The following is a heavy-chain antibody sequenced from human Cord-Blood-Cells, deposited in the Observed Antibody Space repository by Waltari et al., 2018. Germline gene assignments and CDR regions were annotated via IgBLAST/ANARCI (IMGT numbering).Heavy chain of an antibody. CDR1: GGSFSGYY. Sequence: QVQLQQWGAGLLKPSETLSLTCAVYGGSFSGYYWCWIRQPPGKGLEWIGEINHSGRPNSNPSLKSRVTISVDTSKNQFSLKLSSVTAADTAVYYCARGRGYSGSSIFDYWGQGTLVTVSS. CDR3: ARGRGYSGSSIFDY. V-gene: IGHV4-34*01. D-gene: IGHD1-26*01. J-gene: IGHJ4*02. CDR2: INHSGRP.